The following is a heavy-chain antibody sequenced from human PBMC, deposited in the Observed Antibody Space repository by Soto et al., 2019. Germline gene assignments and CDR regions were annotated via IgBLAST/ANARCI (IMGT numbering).Heavy chain of an antibody. CDR1: GFSFSRHG. Sequence: GGSLRLSCAASGFSFSRHGMHWVRQAPGKGLEWVAVISYDGSNQDYADSVKGRFSISRDNSKNTVYLQMNSLRVEDSAVYYCARDRSSTYYYYGIDLWGQGTTVTVSS. D-gene: IGHD6-19*01. CDR2: ISYDGSNQ. J-gene: IGHJ6*02. V-gene: IGHV3-30-3*01. CDR3: ARDRSSTYYYYGIDL.